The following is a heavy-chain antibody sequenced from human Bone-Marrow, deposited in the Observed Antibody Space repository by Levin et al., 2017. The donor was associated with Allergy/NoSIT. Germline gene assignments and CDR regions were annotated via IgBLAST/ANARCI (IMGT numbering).Heavy chain of an antibody. D-gene: IGHD3-22*01. CDR2: IYYSGST. CDR3: AITSRGGYYDY. V-gene: IGHV4-39*01. J-gene: IGHJ4*02. Sequence: NSSETLSLTCTVSGGSISSSSYYWGWIRQPPGKGLEWIGSIYYSGSTYYNPSLKSRVTISVDTSKNQFSLKLSSVTAADTAVYYCAITSRGGYYDYWGQGTLVTVSS. CDR1: GGSISSSSYY.